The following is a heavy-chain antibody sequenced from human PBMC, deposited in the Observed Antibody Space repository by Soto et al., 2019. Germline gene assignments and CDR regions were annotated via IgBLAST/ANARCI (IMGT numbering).Heavy chain of an antibody. CDR2: IYPGDSDT. CDR1: GYSFTSYW. CDR3: ARPMVRGVIILDFDY. J-gene: IGHJ4*02. V-gene: IGHV5-51*01. D-gene: IGHD3-10*01. Sequence: GESLKISCKGSGYSFTSYWIGWVRQMPGKGLEWMGIIYPGDSDTRYSPSFQGQVTISADKSISTAYLQWSSLKASDTAMHYCARPMVRGVIILDFDYWGQGTLVTVSS.